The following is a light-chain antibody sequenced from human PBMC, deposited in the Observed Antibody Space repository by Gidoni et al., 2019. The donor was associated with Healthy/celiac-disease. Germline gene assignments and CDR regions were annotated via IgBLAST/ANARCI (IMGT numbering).Light chain of an antibody. CDR1: QILLHSNGYTY. CDR2: LGS. Sequence: DIVLTQSPLSLPVTPGEPASISCRSSQILLHSNGYTYLDGYLQKPGQSPQLLIYLGSNRASGVPDRFSGSGSGTDFTLKISRVEAEDVGVYYCMQALQTPLTFGGGAKVEIK. J-gene: IGKJ4*01. CDR3: MQALQTPLT. V-gene: IGKV2-28*01.